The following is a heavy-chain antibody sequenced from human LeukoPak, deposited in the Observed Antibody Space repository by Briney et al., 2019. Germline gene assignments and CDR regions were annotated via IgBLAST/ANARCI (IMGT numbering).Heavy chain of an antibody. D-gene: IGHD3-16*02. Sequence: ASVKVSYKASGYTFTGYYMHWVRQAPGQGLEWMGRINPNSGGTNYAQKFQGRVTMTRDTSISTAYMELSRLRSDDTAVYYCARDQIMVTFGGVIDDYWGQGTLVTVSS. CDR1: GYTFTGYY. V-gene: IGHV1-2*06. J-gene: IGHJ4*02. CDR2: INPNSGGT. CDR3: ARDQIMVTFGGVIDDY.